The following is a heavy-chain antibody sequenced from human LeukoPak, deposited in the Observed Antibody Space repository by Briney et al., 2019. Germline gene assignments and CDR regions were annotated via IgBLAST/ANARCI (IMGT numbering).Heavy chain of an antibody. Sequence: SETLSLTCAVYGGSFSGYYWGWIRQPPGKGLEWIGSIYYSGSTFYNPSLKSRVTISVDTSKNQFSLKLTSVTAADTAVYYCARHCSSTSCYNWFDPWGQGALVTVSS. V-gene: IGHV4-39*01. CDR2: IYYSGST. CDR1: GGSFSGYY. CDR3: ARHCSSTSCYNWFDP. J-gene: IGHJ5*02. D-gene: IGHD2-2*01.